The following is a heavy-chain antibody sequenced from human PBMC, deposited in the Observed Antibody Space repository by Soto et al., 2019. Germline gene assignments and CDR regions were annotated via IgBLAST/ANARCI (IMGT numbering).Heavy chain of an antibody. D-gene: IGHD6-13*01. J-gene: IGHJ6*02. CDR1: GGTFSSYA. CDR2: IIPIFGTA. Sequence: QVQLVQSGAEVKKPGSSVKVSCKASGGTFSSYAISWVRQAPGQGLEWMGGIIPIFGTANYAQKFQGRVTITADESTSTAYMELSSLRSEDTAVYYCARDLIAGNGREAYYYYYYGMDVWGQGPTVTVSS. V-gene: IGHV1-69*01. CDR3: ARDLIAGNGREAYYYYYYGMDV.